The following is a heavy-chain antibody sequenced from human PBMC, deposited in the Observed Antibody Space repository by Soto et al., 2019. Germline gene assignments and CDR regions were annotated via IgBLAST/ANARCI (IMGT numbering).Heavy chain of an antibody. Sequence: ASVKVSCKASGYTFTTHYIHWVRQVPGQGLEWMGMINPSGGGTSSAQKFQGRVTLTRDTSTSTVYMELSSLRSEDTAVYYCVRDFADIPSALYYYDNWGQGTLVTVSS. CDR2: INPSGGGT. J-gene: IGHJ4*02. V-gene: IGHV1-46*01. CDR1: GYTFTTHY. CDR3: VRDFADIPSALYYYDN. D-gene: IGHD2-2*01.